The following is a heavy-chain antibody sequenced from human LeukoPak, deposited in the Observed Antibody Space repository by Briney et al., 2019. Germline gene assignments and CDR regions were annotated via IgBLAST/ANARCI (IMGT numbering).Heavy chain of an antibody. Sequence: SVKVSCKASGGTFSSYAISWVRQAPGQGLEWMGGIIPIFGTANYAQKFQGRVTITADESTSTAYMELTSLRSEDTAVYYCARDRYGVVLYNWFDPWGQGTLVTVSS. J-gene: IGHJ5*02. V-gene: IGHV1-69*13. CDR2: IIPIFGTA. CDR1: GGTFSSYA. CDR3: ARDRYGVVLYNWFDP. D-gene: IGHD3-3*01.